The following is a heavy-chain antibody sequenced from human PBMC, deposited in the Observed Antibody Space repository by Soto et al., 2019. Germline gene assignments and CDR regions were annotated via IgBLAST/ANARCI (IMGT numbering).Heavy chain of an antibody. D-gene: IGHD1-20*01. V-gene: IGHV4-39*01. J-gene: IGHJ5*02. CDR1: GGSISSSSYY. Sequence: SETLSLTCTVSGGSISSSSYYWGWIRQPPGKGLEWIGRIYYSGSTNYNPSLKSRVTISVDTSKNQFSLKLSSVTAADTAVYYCARLPPGITGTYKNWFDPWGQGTLVTVSS. CDR2: IYYSGST. CDR3: ARLPPGITGTYKNWFDP.